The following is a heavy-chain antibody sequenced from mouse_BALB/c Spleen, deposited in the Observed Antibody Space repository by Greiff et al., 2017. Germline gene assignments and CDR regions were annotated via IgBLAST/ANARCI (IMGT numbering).Heavy chain of an antibody. V-gene: IGHV1S81*02. Sequence: QVQLQQPGAELVKPGASVKLSCKASGYTFTSYWMHWVKQRPGQGLEWIGEINPSNGRTNYNEKFKSKATLTVDKSSSTAYMQLSSLTSEDSAVYYCARRGDVDYWGQGTTLTVSA. CDR3: ARRGDVDY. D-gene: IGHD3-3*01. CDR1: GYTFTSYW. CDR2: INPSNGRT. J-gene: IGHJ2*01.